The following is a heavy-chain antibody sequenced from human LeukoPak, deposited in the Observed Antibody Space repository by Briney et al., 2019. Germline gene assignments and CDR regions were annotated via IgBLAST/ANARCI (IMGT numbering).Heavy chain of an antibody. Sequence: GGSLRLSCAASGFTFSSYWMSWVRQAAGRGLEWVANIKHDGSQTYYVDSVKGRFTISRDNAKNSLYLQMNSLRAEDTALYYCAFGFGDYWGQGTLVTVSS. CDR2: IKHDGSQT. CDR3: AFGFGDY. V-gene: IGHV3-7*01. CDR1: GFTFSSYW. D-gene: IGHD3-16*01. J-gene: IGHJ4*02.